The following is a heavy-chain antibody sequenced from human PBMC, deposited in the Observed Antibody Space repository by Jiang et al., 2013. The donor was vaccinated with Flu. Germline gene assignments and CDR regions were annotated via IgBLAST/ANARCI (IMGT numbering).Heavy chain of an antibody. CDR3: AVGIAARPDYYYGMDV. CDR1: GDSVSSNSAA. V-gene: IGHV6-1*01. D-gene: IGHD6-6*01. Sequence: QTLSLTCAISGDSVSSNSAAWNWIRQSPSRGLEWLGRTYYRSKWYNDYAVSVKSRITINPDTSKNQFSLQLNSVTPEDTAVYYCAVGIAARPDYYYGMDVWGQGTTVTVSS. J-gene: IGHJ6*02. CDR2: TYYRSKWYN.